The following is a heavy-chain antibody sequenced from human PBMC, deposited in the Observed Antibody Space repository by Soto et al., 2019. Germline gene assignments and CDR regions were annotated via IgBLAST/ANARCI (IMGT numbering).Heavy chain of an antibody. J-gene: IGHJ4*02. CDR2: IVGGSGST. D-gene: IGHD3-3*01. V-gene: IGHV1-58*01. CDR3: AADWSNRPFDF. CDR1: GFTLTSAD. Sequence: QMQLVQSGPEVKKPGTSVKVSCKASGFTLTSADVQWVRQTRGQRLEWLGWIVGGSGSTNYAQQFQGSIAMTRDMSTTTVYIELTSLRWEDTAVYYCAADWSNRPFDFWGQGTLVTVSS.